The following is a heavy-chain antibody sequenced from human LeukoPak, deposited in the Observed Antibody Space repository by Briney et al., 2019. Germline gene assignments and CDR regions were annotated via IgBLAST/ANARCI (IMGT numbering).Heavy chain of an antibody. D-gene: IGHD1-26*01. CDR3: ARDRELDGRGDAFDI. Sequence: GGSLRLSXAASGFTFSSYWMSWVRQAPGKGLEWVANIKQDGSEKYYVDSVKGRFTISRDNAKNSLYLQMNSLRAEDTAVYYCARDRELDGRGDAFDIWGQGTMVTVSS. CDR1: GFTFSSYW. J-gene: IGHJ3*02. V-gene: IGHV3-7*01. CDR2: IKQDGSEK.